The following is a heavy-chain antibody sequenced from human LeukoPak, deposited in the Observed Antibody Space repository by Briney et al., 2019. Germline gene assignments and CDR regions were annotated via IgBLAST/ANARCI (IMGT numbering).Heavy chain of an antibody. CDR1: GGSFSEYY. Sequence: TSETLSLTCAAYGGSFSEYYWNWIRQSPGEGLEWIGEISHSGGIKYNPSLKSRVTMSPDTSKNQFSLKLRSVTAADTAIYYCATSFVTRGIISAYWGQGTPVTVSS. D-gene: IGHD3-10*01. V-gene: IGHV4-34*01. CDR3: ATSFVTRGIISAY. CDR2: ISHSGGI. J-gene: IGHJ4*02.